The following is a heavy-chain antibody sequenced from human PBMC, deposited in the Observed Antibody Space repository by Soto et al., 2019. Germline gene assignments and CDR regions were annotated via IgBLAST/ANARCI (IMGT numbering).Heavy chain of an antibody. Sequence: QVQLQESGPGLVKPSGTLSLTCAVSGGSISSNNWWSWVRQPPGKGLEWSGEIFHSGSTHYSPSLKSRVTISVDKSKKYFSLNLTSVTAADTAVYYCARVYSGSYSDSWGQGTLVTVSS. CDR1: GGSISSNNW. CDR2: IFHSGST. CDR3: ARVYSGSYSDS. D-gene: IGHD1-26*01. J-gene: IGHJ4*02. V-gene: IGHV4-4*02.